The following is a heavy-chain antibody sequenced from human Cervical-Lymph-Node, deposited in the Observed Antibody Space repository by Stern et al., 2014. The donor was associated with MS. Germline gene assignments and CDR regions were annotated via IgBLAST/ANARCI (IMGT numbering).Heavy chain of an antibody. CDR1: GFTLRNFG. CDR2: MSFVGGNK. Sequence: QLVESGGGVVQPGRSLRLSCAASGFTLRNFGMHWVRQAPGKGLEWVAVMSFVGGNKKYGDSVKGRFSISRDNSNNTLYLQMNSLRPEDTAVYYCMGVGDAMHVWGQGTTVIVSS. J-gene: IGHJ6*02. CDR3: MGVGDAMHV. V-gene: IGHV3-30*03.